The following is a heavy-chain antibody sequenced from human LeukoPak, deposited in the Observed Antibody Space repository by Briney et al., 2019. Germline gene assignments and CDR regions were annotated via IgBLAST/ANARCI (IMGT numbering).Heavy chain of an antibody. CDR3: ARHLTDYGDY. J-gene: IGHJ4*02. CDR2: VNPNSGGS. D-gene: IGHD2-21*02. CDR1: VDTFTGFH. Sequence: ASVKVSCKASVDTFTGFHMHWGRQAPGQGLEWMGWVNPNSGGSNYAQKFQGRVSMTRDTSISTVYMEMSSLRSDDTAVYFCARHLTDYGDYWGQGTLVTVSS. V-gene: IGHV1-2*02.